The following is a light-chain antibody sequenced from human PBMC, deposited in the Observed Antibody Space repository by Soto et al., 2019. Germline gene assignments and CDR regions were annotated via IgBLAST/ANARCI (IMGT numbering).Light chain of an antibody. CDR3: QQYNNWPRRT. CDR2: GAS. V-gene: IGKV3-15*01. J-gene: IGKJ1*01. Sequence: EIVLTQSPGTLSLSPGERVTLSCRASQSVDINLAWYQQKPGQAPRLLIYGASTRATGIPARFSGSGSGTEFTLTISSLQSEDFAVYYCQQYNNWPRRTFGQGTKVDIK. CDR1: QSVDIN.